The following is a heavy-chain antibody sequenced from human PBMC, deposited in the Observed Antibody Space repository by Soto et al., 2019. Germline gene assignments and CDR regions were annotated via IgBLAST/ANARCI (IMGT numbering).Heavy chain of an antibody. D-gene: IGHD2-8*01. CDR1: GGSISSNY. Sequence: ASETLSLTCTVSGGSISSNYWGWIRQPPGKGLEWIGYIHHSGDTDYNPSLKSRVTISVDRPQNQLSLKLTSVTTADTAVYYCARAHCSNGICYAFDIWGPGTKVTVSS. V-gene: IGHV4-59*01. CDR2: IHHSGDT. J-gene: IGHJ3*02. CDR3: ARAHCSNGICYAFDI.